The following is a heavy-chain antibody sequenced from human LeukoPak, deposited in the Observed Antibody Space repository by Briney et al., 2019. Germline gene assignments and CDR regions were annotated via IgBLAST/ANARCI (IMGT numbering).Heavy chain of an antibody. J-gene: IGHJ4*02. V-gene: IGHV3-33*01. Sequence: PGGSLRLSCVASGLTFTSYAMHWVRQAPGKGLEWVAVIWYDESKKYYADSVKGRFTISRDNSKDTLYLQMNSLRVEDTAMYYCARDGGLRSSWFDFWGQGTLVTVSS. CDR2: IWYDESKK. CDR3: ARDGGLRSSWFDF. CDR1: GLTFTSYA.